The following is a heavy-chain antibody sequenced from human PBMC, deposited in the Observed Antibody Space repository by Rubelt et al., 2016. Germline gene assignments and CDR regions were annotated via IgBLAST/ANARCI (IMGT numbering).Heavy chain of an antibody. CDR3: ASSGRPGGGSYSLDFDY. D-gene: IGHD1-26*01. CDR2: IYTSGST. V-gene: IGHV4-4*07. CDR1: GGSISSYY. J-gene: IGHJ4*02. Sequence: QVQLQESGPGLVKPSQTLSLTCTVSGGSISSYYWSWIRQPAGKGLEWIGRIYTSGSTNYNPSLKSRFTMSVDTSKNHFSLKLGSVTATGTAVYYCASSGRPGGGSYSLDFDYWGQGTLVTVSS.